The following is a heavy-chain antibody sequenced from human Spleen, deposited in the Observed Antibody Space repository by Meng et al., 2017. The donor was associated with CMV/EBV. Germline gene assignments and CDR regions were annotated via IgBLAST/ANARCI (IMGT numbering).Heavy chain of an antibody. CDR2: ISIFSNYI. Sequence: GGSLRLSCSASGFTFSDYSMNWVRQAPGKGLEWVSSISIFSNYIYYADSVKGRFTISRDNAKKSLYLQMNSVTAEDTAHYYCTRVLVGRGYSEGETWGQGTLVTVSS. V-gene: IGHV3-21*01. CDR1: GFTFSDYS. CDR3: TRVLVGRGYSEGET. J-gene: IGHJ5*02. D-gene: IGHD1-26*01.